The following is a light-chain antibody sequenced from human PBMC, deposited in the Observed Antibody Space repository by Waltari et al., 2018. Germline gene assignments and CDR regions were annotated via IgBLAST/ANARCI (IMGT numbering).Light chain of an antibody. CDR1: SPKTGSNT. V-gene: IGLV1-44*01. J-gene: IGLJ3*02. CDR3: AAWDDSLNGWV. Sequence: QSVLTQPPSASGTPAQGASISCPASSPKTGSNTVHWYQQLPGTAPKLLIYSNNQRPSGVPDRFSGSESGTSASLAISGLQSADEADYYCAAWDDSLNGWVFGGGTKLTVL. CDR2: SNN.